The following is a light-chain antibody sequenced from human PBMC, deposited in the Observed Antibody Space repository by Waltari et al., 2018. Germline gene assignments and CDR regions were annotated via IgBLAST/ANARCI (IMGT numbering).Light chain of an antibody. CDR2: EVN. CDR1: SSAVGAYAH. Sequence: QSALTQPPSASGSPGQSVTISCTGTSSAVGAYAHVSGYHQHPPKAPQLLIYEVNKRPSGVPDRFSGSKSGNTASLTVSGLQADDEAHYYCVSHGGANNFWVFGGGTMLTVL. J-gene: IGLJ3*02. V-gene: IGLV2-8*01. CDR3: VSHGGANNFWV.